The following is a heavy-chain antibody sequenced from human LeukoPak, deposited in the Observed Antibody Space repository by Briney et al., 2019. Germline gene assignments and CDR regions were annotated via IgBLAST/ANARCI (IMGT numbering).Heavy chain of an antibody. D-gene: IGHD2-2*01. J-gene: IGHJ4*02. V-gene: IGHV3-23*01. CDR2: IRGSGGST. CDR3: AKSMFGQDIVVVPTVSFDY. Sequence: SGGSLRLSCVVSGFTFSSYVMSWVRQAPGKGLEWVSAIRGSGGSTYYADSVKGRFTISRDNSKNTLYLQMNSLRAEDTAVYYCAKSMFGQDIVVVPTVSFDYWGQGTLVTVSS. CDR1: GFTFSSYV.